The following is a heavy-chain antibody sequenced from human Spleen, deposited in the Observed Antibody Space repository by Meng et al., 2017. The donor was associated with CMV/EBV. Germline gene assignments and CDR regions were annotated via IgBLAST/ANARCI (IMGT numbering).Heavy chain of an antibody. Sequence: YAMHWVRQAPGKGLEWVAIISNDGSDKYYADSVEGRFTISRGNSKSTLYLQMNSLRAEDTAIYYCARDASDFWSGYYYDVGSWFDPWGQGTLVTVSS. D-gene: IGHD3-3*01. J-gene: IGHJ5*02. CDR3: ARDASDFWSGYYYDVGSWFDP. CDR2: ISNDGSDK. V-gene: IGHV3-30-3*01. CDR1: YA.